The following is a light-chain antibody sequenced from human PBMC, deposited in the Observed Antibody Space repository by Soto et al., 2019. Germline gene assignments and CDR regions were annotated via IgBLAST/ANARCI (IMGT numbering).Light chain of an antibody. J-gene: IGKJ5*01. Sequence: QSAATWSVSRGEKATISSRAIQSVSSNLAWYQQKPGQAPRLLIYGASTRATGSPDRFSGGGSGTDFTLAIRTLEPEEFAVYYCQQYGYSPITFGQGTRLEI. CDR2: GAS. V-gene: IGKV3-20*01. CDR3: QQYGYSPIT. CDR1: QSVSSN.